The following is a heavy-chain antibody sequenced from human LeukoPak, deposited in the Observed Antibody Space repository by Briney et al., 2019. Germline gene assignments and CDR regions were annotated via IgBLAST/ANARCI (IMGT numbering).Heavy chain of an antibody. D-gene: IGHD3-22*01. CDR2: LSYSGKT. Sequence: TSETLSLTCTVSGGSISSNTYYWGWIRQPPGKGLEWIGSLSYSGKTHYNPSLKSRVTISIDTSQNQFPLKLTSVTAADTAVYYCAKFSPDYYDNKKYFDSWGQGTLVTVSS. CDR1: GGSISSNTYY. V-gene: IGHV4-39*01. J-gene: IGHJ4*02. CDR3: AKFSPDYYDNKKYFDS.